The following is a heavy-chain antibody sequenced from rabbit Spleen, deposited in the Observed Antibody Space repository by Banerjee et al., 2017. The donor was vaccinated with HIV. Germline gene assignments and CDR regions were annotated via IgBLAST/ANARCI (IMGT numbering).Heavy chain of an antibody. Sequence: QEQVKESGGGLVQPGGSLKLSCKVSGFDFSSYYMTWVRQAPGKGLEWTGYIDPVFGNTYYATWAKGRFTISRTSSTTVTLRMTSLTAADRATYFCARDLVAVIGWNFNLWGPGTLSPS. CDR1: GFDFSSYYM. V-gene: IGHV1S45*01. D-gene: IGHD1-1*01. CDR2: IDPVFGNT. J-gene: IGHJ4*01. CDR3: ARDLVAVIGWNFNL.